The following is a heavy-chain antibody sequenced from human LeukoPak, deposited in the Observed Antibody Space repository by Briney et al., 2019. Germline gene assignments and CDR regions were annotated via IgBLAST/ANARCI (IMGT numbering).Heavy chain of an antibody. CDR1: GYSFTNFW. CDR3: ARESWGNLDN. Sequence: GESLKISCKASGYSFTNFWIAWVRQMPGKGQEWMAIINPRDSDAKYSPSFQGQVTVSVDKSITTAYLQWSSLRASDTAMYYCARESWGNLDNWGQGTLVTVSS. D-gene: IGHD3-16*01. J-gene: IGHJ4*02. CDR2: INPRDSDA. V-gene: IGHV5-51*01.